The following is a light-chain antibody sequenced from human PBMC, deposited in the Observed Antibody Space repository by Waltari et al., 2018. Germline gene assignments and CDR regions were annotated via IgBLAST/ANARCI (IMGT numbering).Light chain of an antibody. CDR1: QSVRNN. V-gene: IGKV3D-15*01. CDR2: DAS. CDR3: QQYDNLIT. J-gene: IGKJ5*01. Sequence: EIVVTQSPAALSLSPGDRVTISCRASQSVRNNFAWYQQKPGQAPSLLIFDASTRATGIPARFSGSGSGTEFTLTINTLQSEDFGIYYCQQYDNLITFGQGTRLEIK.